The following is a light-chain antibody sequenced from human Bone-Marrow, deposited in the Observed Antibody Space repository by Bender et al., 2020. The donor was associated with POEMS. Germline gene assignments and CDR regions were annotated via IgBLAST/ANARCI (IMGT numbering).Light chain of an antibody. CDR3: ISYTSSDTVA. CDR1: VLATKY. J-gene: IGLJ3*02. CDR2: KDS. V-gene: IGLV3-27*01. Sequence: SSELTQPSSVSVSPGQTATITCSGPVLATKYGRWFQQKPGQAPLVVIYKDSERPSGIPERFSGSSSGTTVTLTINGAQVEDEADYYCISYTSSDTVAFGGGTKLTVL.